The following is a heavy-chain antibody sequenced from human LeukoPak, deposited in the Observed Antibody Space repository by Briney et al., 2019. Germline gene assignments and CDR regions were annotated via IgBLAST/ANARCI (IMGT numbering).Heavy chain of an antibody. CDR3: ARERTPAIDRWFGELRDAFDI. CDR2: IRYDGSNK. D-gene: IGHD3-10*01. J-gene: IGHJ3*02. Sequence: GGSLRLSCAASGFTFSSYGMHWVRQAPGKGLEWVAFIRYDGSNKYYADSVKGRFTISRDNAKNSLYLQMNSLRAEDTAVYYCARERTPAIDRWFGELRDAFDIWGQGTMVTVSS. V-gene: IGHV3-30*02. CDR1: GFTFSSYG.